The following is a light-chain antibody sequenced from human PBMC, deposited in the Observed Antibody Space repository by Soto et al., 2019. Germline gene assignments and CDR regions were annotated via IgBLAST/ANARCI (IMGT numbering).Light chain of an antibody. J-gene: IGKJ1*01. V-gene: IGKV3-15*01. CDR3: QQYNNWPPWT. Sequence: EIVLTPSPATLSLSPGERATLSCRASQSVSSNLAWYQQKPGQAPRLLIYGASTRATGIPVRFSGSGSGTEFSLTISSLQSEDFAVYHCQQYNNWPPWTFGQGTKVDIK. CDR2: GAS. CDR1: QSVSSN.